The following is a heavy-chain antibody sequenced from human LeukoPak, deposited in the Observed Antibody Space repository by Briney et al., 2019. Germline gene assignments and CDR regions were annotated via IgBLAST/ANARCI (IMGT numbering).Heavy chain of an antibody. CDR3: ARPISGSYYGSWFDP. CDR2: IIPIFGTA. CDR1: GYTFTSYG. V-gene: IGHV1-69*13. Sequence: ASVKVSCKASGYTFTSYGISWVRQAPGQGLEWMGGIIPIFGTANYAQKFQGRVTITADESTSTAYMELSSLRSEDTAVYYCARPISGSYYGSWFDPWGQGTLVTVSS. J-gene: IGHJ5*02. D-gene: IGHD3-10*01.